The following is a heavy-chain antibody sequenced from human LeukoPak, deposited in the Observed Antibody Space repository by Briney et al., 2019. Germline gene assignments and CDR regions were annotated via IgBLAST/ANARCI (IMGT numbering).Heavy chain of an antibody. Sequence: GGSLRLSCAASGFTFSSYGMHWVYQAPGKGLEWVALIRYYGSNKYYADSVKGRFTISRDNSKNTLYLQMNSLRAEDTAVYYCAKDRTVTTTPYYFDYWGRGTLVTVPS. CDR1: GFTFSSYG. D-gene: IGHD4-17*01. CDR2: IRYYGSNK. V-gene: IGHV3-30*02. J-gene: IGHJ4*02. CDR3: AKDRTVTTTPYYFDY.